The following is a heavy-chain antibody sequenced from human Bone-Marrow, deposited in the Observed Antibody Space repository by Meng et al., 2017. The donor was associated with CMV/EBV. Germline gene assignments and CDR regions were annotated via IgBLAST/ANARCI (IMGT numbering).Heavy chain of an antibody. CDR1: DHY. CDR2: ISCSGSTI. CDR3: ARTSPSAYCGGDCSTYYVDY. Sequence: DHYLRWIRRAPGKELVWLSYISCSGSTIYYADSVKGRFTISRDNAKNSLYLQMNSLRAEDTAVYYCARTSPSAYCGGDCSTYYVDYWGQGTLVTVSS. V-gene: IGHV3-11*01. J-gene: IGHJ4*02. D-gene: IGHD2-21*02.